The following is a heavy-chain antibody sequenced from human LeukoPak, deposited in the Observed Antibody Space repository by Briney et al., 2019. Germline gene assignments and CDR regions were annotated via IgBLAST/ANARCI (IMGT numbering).Heavy chain of an antibody. V-gene: IGHV1-3*01. Sequence: APVKVSCKASGYTFTNYAMHWVRLAPGQRLEWMGWVNGDNGNIESSQKFQGRVTITWDTSATTAYMELRSLRSDDTAVYYCARDHPHPYYYDSSGYHLGYWGQGTLVTVSS. CDR2: VNGDNGNI. CDR1: GYTFTNYA. CDR3: ARDHPHPYYYDSSGYHLGY. J-gene: IGHJ4*02. D-gene: IGHD3-22*01.